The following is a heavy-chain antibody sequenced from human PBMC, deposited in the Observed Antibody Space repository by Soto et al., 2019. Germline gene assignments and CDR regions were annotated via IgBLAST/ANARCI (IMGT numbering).Heavy chain of an antibody. CDR3: VRPRPSGENYGMDV. J-gene: IGHJ6*02. CDR2: LYTEGTT. V-gene: IGHV3-53*01. D-gene: IGHD3-16*01. Sequence: GSLRLSCVASGLTVSHNYMAWVRQAPEMGLEWVSILYTEGTTYYADSVKGRFTTSRDSSKNTLFLQMDSLRAEDTAVYYCVRPRPSGENYGMDVWGQGTTVTVSS. CDR1: GLTVSHNY.